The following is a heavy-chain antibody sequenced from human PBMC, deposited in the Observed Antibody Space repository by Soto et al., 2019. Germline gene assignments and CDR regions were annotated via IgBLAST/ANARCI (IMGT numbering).Heavy chain of an antibody. J-gene: IGHJ4*02. D-gene: IGHD2-2*02. CDR2: IYHNGNT. V-gene: IGHV4-39*01. CDR3: ARHFGDQVLYDY. CDR1: GVSVSSSIYF. Sequence: XGTLSLTCTVSGVSVSSSIYFWGWIRQPPGKGLEWIGSIYHNGNTYYNPSLKSRVTISADTSKNQLSLRLTSASAPDTAVYYCARHFGDQVLYDYWCQGTLVTVSS.